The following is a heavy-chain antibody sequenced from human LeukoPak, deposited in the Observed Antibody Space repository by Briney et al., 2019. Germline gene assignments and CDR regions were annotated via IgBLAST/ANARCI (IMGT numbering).Heavy chain of an antibody. CDR2: ISETGGTI. CDR1: GFTFSNYA. D-gene: IGHD5-24*01. Sequence: PGGSLRLSCAPSGFTFSNYAMSWVRQAPGKGLEWVSAISETGGTIHYADSVRGRFIISRDNSKNTLYLQMNSLRAEDTAVYYCAREMTIITYPFDSWGQGTLVTVSS. J-gene: IGHJ4*02. V-gene: IGHV3-23*01. CDR3: AREMTIITYPFDS.